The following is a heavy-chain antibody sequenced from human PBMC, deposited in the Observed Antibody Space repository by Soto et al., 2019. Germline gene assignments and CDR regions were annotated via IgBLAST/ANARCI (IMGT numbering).Heavy chain of an antibody. Sequence: GGSLRLSCAASGFTFSSYAMSWVRQAPGKGLEWVSAISGSGGSTYYEDSVKGRFTISRDNSKNTLYLQMNSLRAEDTAVYYCAKNPTGKYYYDSSGQFDYWGQGTLVTAPQ. J-gene: IGHJ4*02. CDR2: ISGSGGST. CDR3: AKNPTGKYYYDSSGQFDY. D-gene: IGHD3-22*01. V-gene: IGHV3-23*01. CDR1: GFTFSSYA.